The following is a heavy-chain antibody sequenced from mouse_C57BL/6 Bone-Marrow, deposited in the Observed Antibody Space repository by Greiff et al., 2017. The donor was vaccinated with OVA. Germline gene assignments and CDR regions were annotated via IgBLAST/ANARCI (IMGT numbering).Heavy chain of an antibody. CDR3: ARNFPPLRYYAMDY. V-gene: IGHV2-2*01. CDR1: GFSLTSYG. J-gene: IGHJ4*01. Sequence: VKLVESGPGLVQPSQSLSITCTVSGFSLTSYGVHWVRQSPGKGLEWLGVIWSGGSTDYNAAFISRLSISKDNSKSQVFFKMNSLQADDTAIYYCARNFPPLRYYAMDYWGQGTSVTVSS. D-gene: IGHD1-1*01. CDR2: IWSGGST.